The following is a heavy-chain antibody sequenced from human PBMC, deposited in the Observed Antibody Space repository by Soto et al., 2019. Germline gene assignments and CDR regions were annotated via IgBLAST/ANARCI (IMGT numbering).Heavy chain of an antibody. CDR2: TYYRSKWYN. CDR1: GXSVSXXXXA. CDR3: VRGPDAFDI. Sequence: PXQTLSLTCAISGXSVSXXXXAWNWXRQSPSRGLEWLGRTYYRSKWYNDYAVSVKSRITINPDTSKNQFSLQLNSVTPEDTAVYYCVRGPDAFDIWGQGTMVTVSS. J-gene: IGHJ3*02. D-gene: IGHD5-12*01. V-gene: IGHV6-1*01.